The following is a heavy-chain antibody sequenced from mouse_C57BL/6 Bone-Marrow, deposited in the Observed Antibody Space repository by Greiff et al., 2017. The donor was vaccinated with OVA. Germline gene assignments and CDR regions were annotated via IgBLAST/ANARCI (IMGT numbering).Heavy chain of an antibody. D-gene: IGHD4-1*01. CDR2: IYPRSGNT. J-gene: IGHJ1*03. CDR3: ALTQYFDV. V-gene: IGHV1-81*01. CDR1: GYTLTSYG. Sequence: QVQLQQSGAELARPGASVKLSCKASGYTLTSYGISWVKQRPGQGLEWIGEIYPRSGNTYYNEKFKGKATLTADKSSSTAYMKLRRLTSEDSAVYFCALTQYFDVWGTGTTVTVSS.